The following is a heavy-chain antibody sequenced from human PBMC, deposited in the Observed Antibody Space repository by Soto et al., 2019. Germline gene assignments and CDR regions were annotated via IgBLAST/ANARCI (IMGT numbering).Heavy chain of an antibody. D-gene: IGHD3-22*01. CDR2: ITSSSSYI. V-gene: IGHV3-21*01. J-gene: IGHJ4*02. Sequence: GSLRLSCAASGFTFSLYSMIWVRQAPGKGLEWVASITSSSSYIYYEDSLKGRFTISRDNAKDSLFLQLDSLRAEDTAVYFCVRARSTDSRPDYWGQGTLVTVSS. CDR1: GFTFSLYS. CDR3: VRARSTDSRPDY.